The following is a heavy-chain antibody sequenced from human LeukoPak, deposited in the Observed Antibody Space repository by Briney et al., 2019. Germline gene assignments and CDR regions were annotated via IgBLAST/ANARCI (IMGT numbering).Heavy chain of an antibody. D-gene: IGHD6-19*01. V-gene: IGHV3-21*01. CDR2: ISSSSSYI. J-gene: IGHJ4*02. CDR3: ASLSTGYSSGWYNNFDY. Sequence: GGSLRLSCAASGFTFSSYSMNWVRQAPGKGLEWVSSISSSSSYIYYADSVKGRFTISRDNARNSLYLQMNSLRAEGTAVYYCASLSTGYSSGWYNNFDYWGQGTLVTVSS. CDR1: GFTFSSYS.